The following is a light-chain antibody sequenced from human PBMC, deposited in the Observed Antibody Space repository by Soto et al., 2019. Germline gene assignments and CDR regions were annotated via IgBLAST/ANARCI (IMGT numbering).Light chain of an antibody. J-gene: IGKJ4*01. CDR3: QQRSNWPPLT. CDR2: DAS. Sequence: EIVLTQSPATLSLSPGERATLSCRASQSVSSYLAWYKQKPGQAPRLLIYDASNRSTGIPARFSGSGSGTDFTLTNSSLETEDCAVYYCQQRSNWPPLTFGGGTKVEIK. CDR1: QSVSSY. V-gene: IGKV3-11*01.